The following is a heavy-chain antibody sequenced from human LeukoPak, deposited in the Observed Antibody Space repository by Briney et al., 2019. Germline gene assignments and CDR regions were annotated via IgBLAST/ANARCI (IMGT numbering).Heavy chain of an antibody. CDR1: GGSISSYY. Sequence: PSETLSLTCTVSGGSISSYYWSWIRQPPGKGLEWIGYIYYSGSANYNPSLKSRVTISLDTSKNQFSLKLSSVTAADTAVYYCARDYGARRNWFGPWGQGTLVTVSS. CDR2: IYYSGSA. D-gene: IGHD4-17*01. J-gene: IGHJ5*02. CDR3: ARDYGARRNWFGP. V-gene: IGHV4-59*01.